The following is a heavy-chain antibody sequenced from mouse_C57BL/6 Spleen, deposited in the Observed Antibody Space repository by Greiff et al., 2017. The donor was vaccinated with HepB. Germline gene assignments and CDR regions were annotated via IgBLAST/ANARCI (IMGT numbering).Heavy chain of an antibody. CDR3: AREGIYYGNSAWFAY. V-gene: IGHV1-82*01. CDR1: GYAFSSSW. Sequence: QVQLKQSGPELVKPGASVKISCKASGYAFSSSWMNWVKQRPGKGLEWIGRIYPGDGDTNYNGKFKGKATLTADKSSSTAYMQLSSLTSEDSAVYFCAREGIYYGNSAWFAYWGQGTLVTVSA. CDR2: IYPGDGDT. D-gene: IGHD2-1*01. J-gene: IGHJ3*01.